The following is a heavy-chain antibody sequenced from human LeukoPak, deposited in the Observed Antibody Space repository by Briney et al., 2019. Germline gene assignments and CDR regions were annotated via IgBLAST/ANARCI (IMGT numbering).Heavy chain of an antibody. CDR2: INHSGST. Sequence: PGGSLRLSCAASGFTFSSYAMSWIRQPPGKGLEWIGEINHSGSTNYNPSLKSRVTISVDTSKNQFSLKLSSVTAADTAVYYCARVVGVSAYGGPSDYWGQGTLVTVSS. J-gene: IGHJ4*02. CDR1: GFTFSSYA. D-gene: IGHD4-23*01. CDR3: ARVVGVSAYGGPSDY. V-gene: IGHV4-34*01.